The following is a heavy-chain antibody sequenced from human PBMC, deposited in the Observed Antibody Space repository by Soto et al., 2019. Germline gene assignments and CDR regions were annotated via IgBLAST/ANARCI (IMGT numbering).Heavy chain of an antibody. D-gene: IGHD3-22*01. Sequence: ASVKVSCKASGYTFTSYAMHWVRQAPGQRLEWMGWINAGNGNTKYSQKFQGRVTITRDTSASTAYMELSSLRSEDTAVYYCARGSYGSFTYYYDNRDFDYWGQGTLVTVSS. J-gene: IGHJ4*02. CDR3: ARGSYGSFTYYYDNRDFDY. CDR2: INAGNGNT. CDR1: GYTFTSYA. V-gene: IGHV1-3*01.